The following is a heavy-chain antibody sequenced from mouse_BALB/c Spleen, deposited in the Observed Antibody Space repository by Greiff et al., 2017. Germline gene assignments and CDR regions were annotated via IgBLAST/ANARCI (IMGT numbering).Heavy chain of an antibody. Sequence: VKLQESGAELVRPGTSVKISCKASGYTFTNYWLGWVKQRPGHGLEWIGDIYPGGGYTNYNEKFKGKATLTADTSSSTAYMQLSSLTSEDSAVYFCAREGNYVDYAMDYWGQGTSVTVSS. J-gene: IGHJ4*01. CDR2: IYPGGGYT. V-gene: IGHV1-63*02. CDR3: AREGNYVDYAMDY. D-gene: IGHD2-1*01. CDR1: GYTFTNYW.